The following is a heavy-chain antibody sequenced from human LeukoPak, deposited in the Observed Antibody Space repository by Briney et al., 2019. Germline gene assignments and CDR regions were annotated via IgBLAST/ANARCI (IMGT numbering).Heavy chain of an antibody. CDR3: ATYRQVLLPFES. CDR2: IFPGGGEI. V-gene: IGHV3-53*01. J-gene: IGHJ4*02. D-gene: IGHD2-8*02. CDR1: GGSISSSSYY. Sequence: ETLSLTCTVSGGSISSSSYYWGWLRQPLGKGLEWVSSIFPGGGEIHYADSVRGRFTISRDNSKSTLSLQMNSLRAEDTAIYYCATYRQVLLPFESWGQGTLVTVSS.